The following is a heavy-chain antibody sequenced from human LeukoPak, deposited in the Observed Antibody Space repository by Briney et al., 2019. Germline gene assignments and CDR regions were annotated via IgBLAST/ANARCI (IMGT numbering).Heavy chain of an antibody. V-gene: IGHV3-23*01. D-gene: IGHD5-24*01. CDR3: ATKRY. CDR2: VSSTGGST. Sequence: GGSLRLSCAASGFTFTSHAMSWVRQAPGKGLEWVSAVSSTGGSTDYADSVKGRFTISRDNSMNSLFLQMNSLRAEDTAIYYCATKRYWGQGTLVTVSS. CDR1: GFTFTSHA. J-gene: IGHJ4*02.